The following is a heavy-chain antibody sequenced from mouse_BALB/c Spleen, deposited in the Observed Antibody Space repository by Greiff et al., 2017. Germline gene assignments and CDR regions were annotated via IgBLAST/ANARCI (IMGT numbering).Heavy chain of an antibody. CDR1: GFTFSSYG. CDR2: ISSGGSYT. CDR3: ARDPYYDYDRGYAMDY. J-gene: IGHJ4*01. Sequence: EVMLVESGGDLVKPGGSLKLSCAASGFTFSSYGMSWVRQTPDKRLEWVATISSGGSYTYYPDSVKGRFTISRDNAKNTLYLQMSSLKSEDTAMYYCARDPYYDYDRGYAMDYWGQGTSVTVSS. V-gene: IGHV5-6*02. D-gene: IGHD2-4*01.